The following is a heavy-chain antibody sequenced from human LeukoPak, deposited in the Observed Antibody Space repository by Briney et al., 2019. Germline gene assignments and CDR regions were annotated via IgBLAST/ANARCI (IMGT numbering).Heavy chain of an antibody. J-gene: IGHJ4*02. Sequence: PGGSLRLSCAASGFTFSSYWMSWVRQAPGKGLEWVSIISGSSRHIYYADSVKGRFTISRDNSKNTLYLQMTSLRAEDTAVYYCAKDLDGFWGQGTLVTVSS. CDR3: AKDLDGF. CDR2: ISGSSRHI. CDR1: GFTFSSYW. D-gene: IGHD6-25*01. V-gene: IGHV3-23*01.